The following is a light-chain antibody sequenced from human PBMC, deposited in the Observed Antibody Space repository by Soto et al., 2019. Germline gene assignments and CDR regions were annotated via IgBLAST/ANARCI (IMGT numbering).Light chain of an antibody. J-gene: IGKJ1*01. CDR1: QSISSW. V-gene: IGKV1-5*03. Sequence: EIPMTQSPSTLSASVGDRVTITCRASQSISSWLAWYQQKPGRAPKLLIYKASSLESGVPSRCSGSGSGTEVTLTISSLQPDDFATYYCQQYNSYSWTFGQGTKVDIK. CDR2: KAS. CDR3: QQYNSYSWT.